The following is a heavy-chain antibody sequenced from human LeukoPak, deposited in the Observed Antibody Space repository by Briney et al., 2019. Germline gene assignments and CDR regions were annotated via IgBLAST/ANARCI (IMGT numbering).Heavy chain of an antibody. J-gene: IGHJ4*02. V-gene: IGHV3-23*01. CDR1: GFTFSSYA. D-gene: IGHD6-13*01. CDR2: ISGSGGST. Sequence: PGGSLRLSCAASGFTFSSYAMSWVRQAPGKGLEWVSAISGSGGSTYYADSVKGRFTISRDNSKNTLYLQMNSLRADVTAVYRCAKDSRAYSSSWYCFDYWGQGTLVTVSS. CDR3: AKDSRAYSSSWYCFDY.